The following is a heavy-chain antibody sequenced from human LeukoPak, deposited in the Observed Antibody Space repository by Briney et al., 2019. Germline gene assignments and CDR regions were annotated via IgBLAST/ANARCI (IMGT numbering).Heavy chain of an antibody. V-gene: IGHV3-53*01. CDR2: IYTGGST. CDR3: AREPTDDEVGLTHDGFDC. Sequence: PGGSLRLSCAASGFTVTSHYMSWVRQAPGKGLEWVSVIYTGGSTNYADSVKGRFTISRDNSKNTLYLQMNSLRAEDTAVYYCAREPTDDEVGLTHDGFDCWGQGTLVTVSS. CDR1: GFTVTSHY. J-gene: IGHJ4*02. D-gene: IGHD1-26*01.